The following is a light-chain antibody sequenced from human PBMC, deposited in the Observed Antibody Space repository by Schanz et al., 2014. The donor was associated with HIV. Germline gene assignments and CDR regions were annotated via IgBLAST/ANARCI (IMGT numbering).Light chain of an antibody. J-gene: IGLJ2*01. Sequence: QSVLTQPASVSGSPGQSITISCTGSSSNIGAGYNVHWYQQLPGTAPKLLIYSNTYRPSGVPDRFSGSKSGSSASLAITGLQAEDEADYYCQSYDSSLSALFGGGTKLTVL. V-gene: IGLV1-40*01. CDR1: SSNIGAGYN. CDR3: QSYDSSLSAL. CDR2: SNT.